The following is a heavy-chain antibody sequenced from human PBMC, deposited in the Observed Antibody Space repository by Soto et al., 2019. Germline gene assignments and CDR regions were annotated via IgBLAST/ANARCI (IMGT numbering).Heavy chain of an antibody. V-gene: IGHV4-59*01. CDR3: ALRIMAVVPEY. Sequence: QVQLQESGPGLVKPSETLSLTCAVSGDSISTYYCMWIRQPPGKGLESIGYLYYGRSANYNPSLMSRVTLSVDTSTNQCCLTLSPMTAADTAVYYCALRIMAVVPEYWGPGTLVTVSS. CDR1: GDSISTYY. CDR2: LYYGRSA. J-gene: IGHJ4*02. D-gene: IGHD2-15*01.